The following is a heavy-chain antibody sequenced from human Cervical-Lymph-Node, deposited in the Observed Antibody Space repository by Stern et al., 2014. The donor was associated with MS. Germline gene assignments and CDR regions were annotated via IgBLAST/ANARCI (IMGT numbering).Heavy chain of an antibody. CDR1: GGSISSGSYY. Sequence: QVQLQESGPGLVKPSQTLSLTCTVSGGSISSGSYYWSWIRQPAGKGLEWIGRIYTSGSTNYNPSLKSRVTLSVDTPKTQSPLKRSSVTAADTAVYYCARDCRLRYFDNYGMDVWGQGTTVTVSS. CDR2: IYTSGST. J-gene: IGHJ6*02. D-gene: IGHD3-9*01. V-gene: IGHV4-61*02. CDR3: ARDCRLRYFDNYGMDV.